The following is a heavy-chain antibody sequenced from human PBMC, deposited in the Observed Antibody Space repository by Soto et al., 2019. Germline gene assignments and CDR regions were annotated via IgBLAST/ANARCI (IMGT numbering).Heavy chain of an antibody. CDR2: LYYARSA. CDR1: GDSISSYY. V-gene: IGHV4-59*01. D-gene: IGHD3-22*01. Sequence: QVQLQESGPGLVKPSETLSLTCAVSGDSISSYYCMWIRQPPGKGLESIGYLYYARSANYNPPLKSRGTLSVDTSTNQCSLTLSSMTAADTAVYYCALRSMAVVPEYWGQGTLVTVSS. CDR3: ALRSMAVVPEY. J-gene: IGHJ4*02.